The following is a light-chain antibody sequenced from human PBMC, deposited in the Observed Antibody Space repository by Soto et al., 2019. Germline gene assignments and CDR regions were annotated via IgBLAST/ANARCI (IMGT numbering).Light chain of an antibody. V-gene: IGKV1-39*01. CDR1: QSISSY. CDR3: QQSYSTPDT. CDR2: AAS. J-gene: IGKJ4*01. Sequence: DIQMTQSPSSLSASVGDRVTITCRASQSISSYLNWYQQKPGKAPKLLIYAASSLQSGVPSRFSGSGSGTHFTLTISSLQPEDFATYYCQQSYSTPDTFGGGTKVEIK.